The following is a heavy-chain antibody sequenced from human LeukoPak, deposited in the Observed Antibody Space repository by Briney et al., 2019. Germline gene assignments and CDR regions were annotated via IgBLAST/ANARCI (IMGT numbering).Heavy chain of an antibody. J-gene: IGHJ6*03. CDR1: GFTFSSYG. CDR2: IRYDGSNK. CDR3: AKAAVVGAGYYYYMDV. Sequence: GGSLRLSCAASGFTFSSYGMHWVRQAPGKGLEWVAFIRYDGSNKYYADSVKGRFTISRDNSKNTLYLQMNSLRAEDTAVYYCAKAAVVGAGYYYYMDVWGKGTTVTASS. V-gene: IGHV3-30*02. D-gene: IGHD1-26*01.